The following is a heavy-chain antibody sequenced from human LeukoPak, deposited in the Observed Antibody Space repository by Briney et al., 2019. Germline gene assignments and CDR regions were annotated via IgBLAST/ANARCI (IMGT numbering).Heavy chain of an antibody. J-gene: IGHJ5*02. CDR3: GTRTMALKWFDP. CDR1: GGTFSSYA. CDR2: IIPIFGTA. D-gene: IGHD2-15*01. Sequence: SVKVSCKASGGTFSSYAISWGRQAPGQGLEWMGGIIPIFGTANYAQKFQGRVTITPDESTSTAYMELSSLRSEDTAVYYCGTRTMALKWFDPWGQGTLVTVSS. V-gene: IGHV1-69*13.